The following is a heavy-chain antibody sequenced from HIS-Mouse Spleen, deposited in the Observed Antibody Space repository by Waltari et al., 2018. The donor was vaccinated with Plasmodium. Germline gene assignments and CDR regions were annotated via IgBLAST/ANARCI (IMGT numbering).Heavy chain of an antibody. CDR1: GGSFSGYY. CDR2: INHSGST. D-gene: IGHD6-19*01. J-gene: IGHJ4*02. Sequence: QVQLQQWGAGLLTPSETLSLTCAVYGGSFSGYYWRWLRQPPGKGMEWIGEINHSGSTNYNPSLKSRVTISVDTSKNQFSLKLSSVTAADTAVYYCARGPGYSSGWYYFDYWGQGTLVTVSS. CDR3: ARGPGYSSGWYYFDY. V-gene: IGHV4-34*01.